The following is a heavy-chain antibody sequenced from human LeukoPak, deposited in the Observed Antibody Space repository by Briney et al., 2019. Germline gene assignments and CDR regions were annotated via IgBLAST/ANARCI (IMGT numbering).Heavy chain of an antibody. CDR3: AKDLSPVYSNYFDY. V-gene: IGHV3-30*01. J-gene: IGHJ4*02. Sequence: PGGSLRLSCSASGFSFIDFAMHWVRQAPGKGLEWVAVISHDSKTKYHAESVKGRFTISRDNSKNTLYLQMNSLRAEDTAVYYCAKDLSPVYSNYFDYWGQGTLVTVSS. CDR1: GFSFIDFA. D-gene: IGHD2-15*01. CDR2: ISHDSKTK.